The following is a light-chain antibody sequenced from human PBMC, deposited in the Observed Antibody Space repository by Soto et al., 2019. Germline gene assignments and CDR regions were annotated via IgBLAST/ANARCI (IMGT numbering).Light chain of an antibody. Sequence: DIQMTQSPSSLSASVGDRVTITCRASQSISSYLNWYQQKPGKAPKLLICAASSLQSGVPSRFSGSGSGTDFTLTISRLEPEDFAVYYCQQYGSSPGWTFGQGTKVDIK. CDR3: QQYGSSPGWT. V-gene: IGKV1-39*01. J-gene: IGKJ1*01. CDR2: AAS. CDR1: QSISSY.